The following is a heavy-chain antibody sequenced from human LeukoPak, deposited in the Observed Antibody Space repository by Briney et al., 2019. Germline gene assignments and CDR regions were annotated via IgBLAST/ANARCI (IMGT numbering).Heavy chain of an antibody. J-gene: IGHJ4*02. CDR2: INENGDIA. CDR3: AKARWEPNFDY. V-gene: IGHV3-43*02. Sequence: GGSLRLSCAGSGFTFDDYAMHWVRQGPGKSLEGVSLINENGDIAYYGDSVRGRFTVSRDNAKNSLYLQMNSLTTEDTALYYCAKARWEPNFDYWGQGTLVTVSS. D-gene: IGHD1-26*01. CDR1: GFTFDDYA.